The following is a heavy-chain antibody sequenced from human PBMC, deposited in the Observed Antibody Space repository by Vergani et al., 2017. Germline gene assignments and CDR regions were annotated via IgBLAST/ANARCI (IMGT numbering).Heavy chain of an antibody. CDR2: VHTGRGS. Sequence: QVQLQESGPGLVKPSLTLSLTCTVSGGSISSDSYHWSWIRQSAGKGLEWIGRVHTGRGSNYNPSLRSRVPISLDTSKNQFSLKMTSVTAADTAVYYCARVPVAGFYFDYWGQGTLVTVSS. J-gene: IGHJ4*02. D-gene: IGHD6-19*01. CDR1: GGSISSDSYH. V-gene: IGHV4-61*02. CDR3: ARVPVAGFYFDY.